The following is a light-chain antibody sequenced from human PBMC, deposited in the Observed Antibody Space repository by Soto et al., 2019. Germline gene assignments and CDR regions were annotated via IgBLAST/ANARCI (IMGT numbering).Light chain of an antibody. CDR3: PVWDSSSGHYI. V-gene: IGLV3-21*02. Sequence: SYYLTQPPAVAVCPGQTARISCGGNNIGRKSVHWYEQKPGRAPVVVVYDDSDRPSGIPERFSGANSADTANLTISGVEAGDEADYYCPVWDSSSGHYIFGTGTKVTVL. J-gene: IGLJ1*01. CDR1: NIGRKS. CDR2: DDS.